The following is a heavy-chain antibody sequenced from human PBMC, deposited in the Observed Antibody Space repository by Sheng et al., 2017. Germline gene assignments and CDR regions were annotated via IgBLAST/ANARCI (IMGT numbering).Heavy chain of an antibody. CDR2: ISDSGGRT. CDR3: SKGQDHNHYFGPFNS. D-gene: IGHD4-4*01. CDR1: GFIFSQLC. V-gene: IGHV3-23*01. J-gene: IGHJ5*02. Sequence: EVHLLESGGDLVQPGGPSRLSCAASGFIFSQLCHELGPAQAPGKGLEWVSGISDSGGRTYYADSVKGRFTISRDNSKNTLYLQVISLRAEDTAIYYCSKGQDHNHYFGPFNSWGQGTLVTVS.